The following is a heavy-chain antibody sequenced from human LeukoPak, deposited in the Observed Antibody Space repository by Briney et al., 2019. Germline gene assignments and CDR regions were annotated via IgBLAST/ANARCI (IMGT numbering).Heavy chain of an antibody. D-gene: IGHD3-10*01. J-gene: IGHJ4*02. Sequence: PGGSLRLSCAASGFTFSSYWMSWVRQAPGKGLEWVANIKQDGSEKYYVDSVKGRFTISRDNAKNSLYLQMNSLRAEDTAVYYCSRNPPVLLWFGELLYFDYWGQGTLVTVSS. CDR1: GFTFSSYW. V-gene: IGHV3-7*01. CDR2: IKQDGSEK. CDR3: SRNPPVLLWFGELLYFDY.